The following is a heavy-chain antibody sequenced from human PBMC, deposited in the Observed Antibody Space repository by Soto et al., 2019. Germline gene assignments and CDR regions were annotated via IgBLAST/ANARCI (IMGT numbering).Heavy chain of an antibody. D-gene: IGHD3-3*01. J-gene: IGHJ6*02. CDR3: ARHAYDFWSGHPNPRYYYGMDV. Sequence: PGESRRISCKGSGYSFTSYWIGGVRQMPGKGLEWMGIIYPGDSNTRYSPSLQGQVTISVDKSISTAYLQWSSLKATDTAMYYCARHAYDFWSGHPNPRYYYGMDVWGQGTTVTVSS. CDR1: GYSFTSYW. V-gene: IGHV5-51*01. CDR2: IYPGDSNT.